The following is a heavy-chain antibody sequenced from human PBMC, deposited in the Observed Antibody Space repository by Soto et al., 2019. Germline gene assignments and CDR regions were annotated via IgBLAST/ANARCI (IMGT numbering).Heavy chain of an antibody. V-gene: IGHV3-53*01. CDR2: IYSGGST. D-gene: IGHD5-12*01. CDR3: ARDRIEMATIVNYYYYGMDV. CDR1: GFTVSSNY. J-gene: IGHJ6*02. Sequence: GGSLRLSCAASGFTVSSNYMSWVRQAPGKGLEWVSVIYSGGSTYYADSVKGRFTISRDNSKNTLYLQMNSLRAEDTAVYYCARDRIEMATIVNYYYYGMDVWGQGTTVTV.